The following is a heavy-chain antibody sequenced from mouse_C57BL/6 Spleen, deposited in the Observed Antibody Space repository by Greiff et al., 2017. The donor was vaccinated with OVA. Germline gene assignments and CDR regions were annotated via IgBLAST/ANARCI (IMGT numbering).Heavy chain of an antibody. CDR1: GYSFTDYN. V-gene: IGHV1-39*01. D-gene: IGHD2-2*01. CDR2: INPNYGTT. Sequence: EVKLMESGPELVKPGASVKISCKASGYSFTDYNMNWVKQSNGKSLEWIGVINPNYGTTSYNQKFKGKATLTVDQSSNTAYMQLNSLTSEDSAVYYCARQGGYDGFAYWGQGTLVTVSA. CDR3: ARQGGYDGFAY. J-gene: IGHJ3*01.